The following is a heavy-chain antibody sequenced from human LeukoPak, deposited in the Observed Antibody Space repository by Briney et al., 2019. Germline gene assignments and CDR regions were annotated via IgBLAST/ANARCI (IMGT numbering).Heavy chain of an antibody. V-gene: IGHV4-61*02. Sequence: PSETLSLTCTVSGGSISSGSYYWSWIRQPAGKGLEWIGRIYTSGSTNYNPSLKSRVTISVDTSKNQFSLKLSSVTAADTAVYYCASSVAPTSMVRALFQSGYYMDVWGKGTTVTVSS. J-gene: IGHJ6*03. CDR3: ASSVAPTSMVRALFQSGYYMDV. D-gene: IGHD3-10*01. CDR2: IYTSGST. CDR1: GGSISSGSYY.